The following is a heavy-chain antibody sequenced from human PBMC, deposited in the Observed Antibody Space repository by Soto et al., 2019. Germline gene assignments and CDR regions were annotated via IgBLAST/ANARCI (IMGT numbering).Heavy chain of an antibody. CDR1: GGTFSSYA. CDR2: IIPIFGTA. J-gene: IGHJ6*02. Sequence: SVKVSCKASGGTFSSYAISWVRQAPGQGLEWMGGIIPIFGTANYAQKFQGRVTITADESTSTAYMELSSLRSEGTAVYYCARDLRGGKTYYYGMDVWGQGTTVTVSS. CDR3: ARDLRGGKTYYYGMDV. V-gene: IGHV1-69*13. D-gene: IGHD3-16*01.